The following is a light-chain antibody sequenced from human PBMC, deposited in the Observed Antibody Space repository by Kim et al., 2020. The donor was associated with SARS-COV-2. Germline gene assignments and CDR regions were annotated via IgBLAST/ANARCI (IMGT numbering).Light chain of an antibody. J-gene: IGKJ1*01. CDR2: KAS. V-gene: IGKV1-5*03. Sequence: DIQMTQSPSTLSASVGDRITITCRASQSINTWLAWYQQRPGKAPKLLIYKASTLESGVPSRFRGSGSGTDFTLTISSLQPDDFATYFCQQYDNSWTFGQGTKVDIK. CDR1: QSINTW. CDR3: QQYDNSWT.